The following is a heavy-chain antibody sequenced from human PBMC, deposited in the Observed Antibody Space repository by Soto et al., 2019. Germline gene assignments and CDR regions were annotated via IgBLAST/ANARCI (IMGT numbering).Heavy chain of an antibody. V-gene: IGHV2-26*01. CDR1: GFSLSNARMG. D-gene: IGHD2-15*01. CDR3: ARIPHVLGTPPFIVGEYWFDP. CDR2: IFSNDEK. J-gene: IGHJ5*02. Sequence: SGPTLVNPTETLTLTCTVSGFSLSNARMGVSWIRQPPGKALEWLAHIFSNDEKSYSTSLKSRLTISKDTSKSQVVLTMTNMDPVDTATYYCARIPHVLGTPPFIVGEYWFDPWGQGTLVTVSS.